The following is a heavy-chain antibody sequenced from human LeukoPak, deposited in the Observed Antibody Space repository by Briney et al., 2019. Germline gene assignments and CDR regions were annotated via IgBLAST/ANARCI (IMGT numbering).Heavy chain of an antibody. Sequence: GGSLRLSCGASGFTFSNFGMHWVRQAPGKGLEWVAVISYDGKNEYYTDSVKGRFTISRDNAKNTVYLQMYSLRDEDTAVYYCAKQMAVDYFDYWGQGTLVTVSS. D-gene: IGHD2-8*01. CDR1: GFTFSNFG. V-gene: IGHV3-30*18. J-gene: IGHJ4*02. CDR3: AKQMAVDYFDY. CDR2: ISYDGKNE.